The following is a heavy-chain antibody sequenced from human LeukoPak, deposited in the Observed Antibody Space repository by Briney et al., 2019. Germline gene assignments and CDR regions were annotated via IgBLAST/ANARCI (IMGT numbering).Heavy chain of an antibody. J-gene: IGHJ4*02. CDR1: GYSITSYA. D-gene: IGHD3-16*02. CDR3: ARSPYYVWGSYRYDY. CDR2: INTNTGNP. V-gene: IGHV7-4-1*02. Sequence: ASVKVSCKASGYSITSYAMNWVRQAPGQGLEWMGWINTNTGNPTYAQDFTGRFVFSLDTSVSTAYLQISSLKAEDTAVYYCARSPYYVWGSYRYDYWGQGALVTVSS.